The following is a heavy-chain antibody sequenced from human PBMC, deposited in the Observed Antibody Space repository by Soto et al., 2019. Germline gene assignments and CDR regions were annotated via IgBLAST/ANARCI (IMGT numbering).Heavy chain of an antibody. CDR2: IYHSGSP. CDR1: GGSISSSNW. D-gene: IGHD3-22*01. V-gene: IGHV4-4*02. J-gene: IGHJ4*02. Sequence: QVQLQESGPGLLKPSGTLSLTCTVSGGSISSSNWWNWVRQPPGKGLEWIGEIYHSGSPNYNPSLKSRVTISVDESKNQFSLQVSSVTAADTAVYYCARTYDSSGYFPAEFDYWGQGTLVTVSS. CDR3: ARTYDSSGYFPAEFDY.